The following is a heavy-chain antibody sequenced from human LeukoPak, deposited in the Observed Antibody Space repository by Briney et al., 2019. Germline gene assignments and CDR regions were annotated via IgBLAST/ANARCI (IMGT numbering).Heavy chain of an antibody. V-gene: IGHV4-59*01. CDR3: ASKSSDHGGLRFDY. CDR1: GDSTNTYF. J-gene: IGHJ4*02. CDR2: IYYTGTT. D-gene: IGHD4-23*01. Sequence: SETLSLTCTMSGDSTNTYFWSWIRQPPGKGLEWIGYIYYTGTTNYNPSLKSRVTISVDTSKNQFSLRLSSVTAADTAVYYCASKSSDHGGLRFDYWGQGTLDTVSS.